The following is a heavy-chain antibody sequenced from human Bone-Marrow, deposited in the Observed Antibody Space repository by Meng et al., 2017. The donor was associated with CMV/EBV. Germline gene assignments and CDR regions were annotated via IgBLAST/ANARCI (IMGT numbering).Heavy chain of an antibody. Sequence: GESLKISCAASGFTFSSYDMHWVRQATGKGLEWVSAIGTAGDTYYPGSVKGRFTISRENAKNSLYLQMNSLRAGDTAVYYCARDLGDFYYYGMDVWGQGTTVTVSS. CDR1: GFTFSSYD. CDR3: ARDLGDFYYYGMDV. CDR2: IGTAGDT. J-gene: IGHJ6*02. V-gene: IGHV3-13*01.